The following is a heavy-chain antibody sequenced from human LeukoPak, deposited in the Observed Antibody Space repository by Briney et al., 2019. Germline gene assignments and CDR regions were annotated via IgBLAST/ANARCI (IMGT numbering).Heavy chain of an antibody. CDR3: ARGARGDCSGGSCYYDY. CDR2: INPSGGST. V-gene: IGHV1-46*01. Sequence: GASAKVSCKASGYTFTSYYMHWVRQAPGQGLEWMGIINPSGGSTSYAQKFQGRVTMTRDTSTSTVYMELSSLRSEDTAVYYCARGARGDCSGGSCYYDYWGQGTLVTVSS. CDR1: GYTFTSYY. J-gene: IGHJ4*02. D-gene: IGHD2-15*01.